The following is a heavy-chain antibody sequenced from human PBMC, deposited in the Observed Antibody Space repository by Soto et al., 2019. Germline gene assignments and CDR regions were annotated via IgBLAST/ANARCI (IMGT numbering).Heavy chain of an antibody. D-gene: IGHD1-1*01. CDR3: ARDQLEGNGFDP. V-gene: IGHV4-30-2*01. CDR1: GGSISSGGYS. Sequence: QLQLQESGSGLVRPSQTLSLTCAVSGGSISSGGYSWNWIRQPPGKGLEWIGYIYHSGSTLYNPSLKSRVTISVDQSKTQFPLRLYSVTAADTAVYYCARDQLEGNGFDPWGQGTLVTVSS. J-gene: IGHJ5*02. CDR2: IYHSGST.